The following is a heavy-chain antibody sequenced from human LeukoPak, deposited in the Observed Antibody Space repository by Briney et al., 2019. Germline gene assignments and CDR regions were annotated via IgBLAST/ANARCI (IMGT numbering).Heavy chain of an antibody. Sequence: GGSLRLSCAASGFTFSSYALSWVRQAPGKGLEWVSAISGSGGSTYYADSVKGRFTISRDNSKNTLYLQMNSLRAEDTAVYYCVKDKTAMIVVVITFWGQGTLVTVSS. CDR2: ISGSGGST. CDR3: VKDKTAMIVVVITF. J-gene: IGHJ4*02. D-gene: IGHD3-22*01. CDR1: GFTFSSYA. V-gene: IGHV3-23*01.